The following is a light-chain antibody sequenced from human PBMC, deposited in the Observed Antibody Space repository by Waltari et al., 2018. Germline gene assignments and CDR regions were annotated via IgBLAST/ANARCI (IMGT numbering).Light chain of an antibody. J-gene: IGLJ3*02. Sequence: SSVLTQAPSVSVAPGQPATVTCGGDNIGGRSVHWYQQRPGRAPVLGVYRDSDRPSGIPDRFSGSKSGNAATLTISRVEAGDEADYYCHVWDGKTVMFGGGTKLTVL. CDR2: RDS. CDR3: HVWDGKTVM. CDR1: NIGGRS. V-gene: IGLV3-21*02.